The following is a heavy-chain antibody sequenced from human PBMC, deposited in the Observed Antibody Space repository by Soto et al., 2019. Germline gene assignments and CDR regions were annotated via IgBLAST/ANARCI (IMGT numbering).Heavy chain of an antibody. D-gene: IGHD3-3*01. CDR3: ASPAGELPFFLWLPHYYYYGMDF. V-gene: IGHV1-18*01. Sequence: GASVKVSCKASGYTFTSYGISWVRQAPGQGLEWMGWISAYNGNTNYAQKLQGRVTITADTSTSTAYMALSSLRSEDTAVYYWASPAGELPFFLWLPHYYYYGMDFWGQGTKVPVSS. CDR1: GYTFTSYG. CDR2: ISAYNGNT. J-gene: IGHJ6*02.